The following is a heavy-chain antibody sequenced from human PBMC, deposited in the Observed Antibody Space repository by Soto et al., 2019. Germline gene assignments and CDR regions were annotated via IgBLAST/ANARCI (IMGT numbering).Heavy chain of an antibody. CDR2: IIPIFGTA. D-gene: IGHD1-26*01. J-gene: IGHJ4*02. CDR1: GGTFSSYA. Sequence: QVQLVQSGAEVKKPGSSVKVSCKASGGTFSSYAISWVRQAPGQGLEWMGGIIPIFGTANYAQKFQGRVTITADESTSPAYMGLSRLRSEDTAVYYWAGRAVGATPLFDYWGQGTLVTVSS. CDR3: AGRAVGATPLFDY. V-gene: IGHV1-69*12.